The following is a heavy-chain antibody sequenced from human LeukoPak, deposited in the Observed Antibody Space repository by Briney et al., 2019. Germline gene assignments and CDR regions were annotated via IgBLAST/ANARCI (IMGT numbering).Heavy chain of an antibody. D-gene: IGHD4-11*01. V-gene: IGHV4-34*01. CDR3: ARNDCSNSYYYGMDV. CDR1: GGSFSGYY. Sequence: SETLSLTCAVYGGSFSGYYWSWIRQPPGKGLEWIGEINHSGSTNYNPSLKSRVTISVDTSKNQFSLKLSSVTAADTAVYYCARNDCSNSYYYGMDVWGQGTTVTVSS. J-gene: IGHJ6*02. CDR2: INHSGST.